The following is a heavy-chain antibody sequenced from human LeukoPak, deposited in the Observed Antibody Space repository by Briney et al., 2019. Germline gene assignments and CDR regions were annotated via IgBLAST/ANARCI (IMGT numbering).Heavy chain of an antibody. J-gene: IGHJ6*02. V-gene: IGHV1-2*02. D-gene: IGHD4-17*01. Sequence: ASVKVSCKASGYTFSNYGFSWVRQAPGQGLEWMGWINPNTGVTNYAQKFQGRVTLTRDTSIITAYMELTRLRSDDTAVYYCARDRTTVTTGYYGMDVWGQGTTVTVSS. CDR3: ARDRTTVTTGYYGMDV. CDR2: INPNTGVT. CDR1: GYTFSNYG.